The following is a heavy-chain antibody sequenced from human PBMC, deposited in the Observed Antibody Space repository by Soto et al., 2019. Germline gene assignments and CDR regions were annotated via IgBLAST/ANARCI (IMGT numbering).Heavy chain of an antibody. D-gene: IGHD1-26*01. V-gene: IGHV3-48*02. CDR1: GFTFSSYS. Sequence: EVQLVESGGGLVQPGGSLRLSCAASGFTFSSYSMNWVRQAPGKGLEWVSYISSSSTIYYADSVKGRFTISRDNAKNSLYLQMNSLRDEDTAVYYCARDREGVGASYYYYGMDVWGQGTTVTVSS. J-gene: IGHJ6*02. CDR2: ISSSSTI. CDR3: ARDREGVGASYYYYGMDV.